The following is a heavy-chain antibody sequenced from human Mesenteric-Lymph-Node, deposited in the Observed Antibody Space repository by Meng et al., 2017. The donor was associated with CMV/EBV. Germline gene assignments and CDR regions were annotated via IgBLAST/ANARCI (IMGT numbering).Heavy chain of an antibody. CDR3: ARQNTVAGILRWFDP. D-gene: IGHD6-19*01. CDR2: IYPGDSDT. Sequence: KVSCKGSGYSFTSYWIGWVRQMPGKGLEWMGIIYPGDSDTRYSPSFQGQVTISADKSTNTAYLQWSSLKASDTAMYYCARQNTVAGILRWFDPWGQGTLVTVSS. V-gene: IGHV5-51*01. J-gene: IGHJ5*02. CDR1: GYSFTSYW.